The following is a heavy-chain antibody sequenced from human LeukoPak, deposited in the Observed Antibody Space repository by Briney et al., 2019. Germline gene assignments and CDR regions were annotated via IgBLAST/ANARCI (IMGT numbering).Heavy chain of an antibody. CDR3: ARDAFMGY. V-gene: IGHV3-53*01. D-gene: IGHD3-10*01. J-gene: IGHJ4*02. Sequence: GGSLRLSCAVSGFKVSSNDMNWVRQAPGKGLEWVSIIYNGGGTTYYADSVRGRFTISRDNSKNTLYLQMNSLRAEDTALYYCARDAFMGYWGQGTLVTVSS. CDR1: GFKVSSND. CDR2: IYNGGGTT.